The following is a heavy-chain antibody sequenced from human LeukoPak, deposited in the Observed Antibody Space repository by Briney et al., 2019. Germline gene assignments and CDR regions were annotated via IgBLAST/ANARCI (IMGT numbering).Heavy chain of an antibody. J-gene: IGHJ6*02. D-gene: IGHD3-10*01. CDR2: IYYSGST. V-gene: IGHV4-59*01. Sequence: SETLSLTRTVSGGSISSYYWSWIRQPPGKGLEWIGYIYYSGSTNYNPSLKSRVTISVDTSKNQFSLKLSSVTAADTAVYYCAREREVRGVISYGMDVWGQGTTVTVSS. CDR1: GGSISSYY. CDR3: AREREVRGVISYGMDV.